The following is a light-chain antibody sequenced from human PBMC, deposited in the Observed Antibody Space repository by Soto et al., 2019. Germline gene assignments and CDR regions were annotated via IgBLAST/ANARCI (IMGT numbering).Light chain of an antibody. CDR1: QSVSSSY. CDR3: QQYGSSPL. J-gene: IGKJ1*01. Sequence: EIVLTQSPGTLSLSPGERATLSCRASQSVSSSYLAWYQQKPGQAPRLLIYGASSRATVIQDRFSGSGSGTDFTLTISRLEPEDFAVYYCQQYGSSPLFGQGTKVEIK. V-gene: IGKV3-20*01. CDR2: GAS.